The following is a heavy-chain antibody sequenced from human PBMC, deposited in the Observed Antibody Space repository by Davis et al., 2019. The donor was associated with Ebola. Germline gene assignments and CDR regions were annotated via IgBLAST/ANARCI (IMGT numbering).Heavy chain of an antibody. V-gene: IGHV3-30*03. D-gene: IGHD3-3*01. CDR2: ISYDGSNK. CDR1: GFTFSSYG. J-gene: IGHJ6*02. Sequence: GESLKISCAASGFTFSSYGMHWVRQAPGKGLEWVAVISYDGSNKYYADSVKGRFTISRDNSKNTLYLRMNSLRAEDTAVYYCARDNDFWSGYYTYYYYGMDVWGQGTTVTVSS. CDR3: ARDNDFWSGYYTYYYYGMDV.